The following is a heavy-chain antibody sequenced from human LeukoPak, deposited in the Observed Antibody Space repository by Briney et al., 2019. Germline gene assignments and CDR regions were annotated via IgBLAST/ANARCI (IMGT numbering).Heavy chain of an antibody. Sequence: VASVKVSCKASGYTFTSYAMHWVRQAPGQRLEWMGWINAGNGNTKYSQEFQGRVTITRDTSASTAYMELSSLRSEDMAVYYCAREPAPYSGNLLEFDYWGQGTLVTVSS. D-gene: IGHD1-26*01. CDR3: AREPAPYSGNLLEFDY. V-gene: IGHV1-3*03. CDR2: INAGNGNT. J-gene: IGHJ4*02. CDR1: GYTFTSYA.